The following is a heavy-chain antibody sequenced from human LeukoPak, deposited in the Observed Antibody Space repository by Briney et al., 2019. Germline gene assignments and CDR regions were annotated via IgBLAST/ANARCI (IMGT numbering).Heavy chain of an antibody. D-gene: IGHD1-26*01. CDR1: GFTFSSYW. CDR2: IKQDGSEK. V-gene: IGHV3-7*01. CDR3: ARDLMGATHYFQH. Sequence: PGGSLRLSCAASGFTFSSYWTSWVRQAPGKGLEWVANIKQDGSEKYYVDSVKGRFTISRDNAKNSLHLQMNSLRAEDTAVYYCARDLMGATHYFQHWGQGTLVTVAS. J-gene: IGHJ1*01.